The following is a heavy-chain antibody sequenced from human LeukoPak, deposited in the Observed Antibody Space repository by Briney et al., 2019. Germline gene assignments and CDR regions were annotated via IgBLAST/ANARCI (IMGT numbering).Heavy chain of an antibody. Sequence: ASVKVSCKASGGTFSSYAISWVRQAPGQGLEWMGGIIPVFGASNYAQKFQGRVTITADESTRTAYMELSSLRSEDTAVYYCARVTGGRYCSTTSCYMRGWFDPWGQGTLVTVSS. D-gene: IGHD2-2*02. J-gene: IGHJ5*02. CDR2: IIPVFGAS. CDR3: ARVTGGRYCSTTSCYMRGWFDP. CDR1: GGTFSSYA. V-gene: IGHV1-69*13.